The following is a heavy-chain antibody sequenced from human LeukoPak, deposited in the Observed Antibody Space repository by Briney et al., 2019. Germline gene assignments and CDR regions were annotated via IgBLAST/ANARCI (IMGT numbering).Heavy chain of an antibody. J-gene: IGHJ4*02. CDR1: GFTFSSYW. CDR2: IKQDGSEK. V-gene: IGHV3-7*03. Sequence: GGSLRLSCAASGFTFSSYWMSWVRQAPGKGLEWVANIKQDGSEKYYVDSVKGRFTISRDNAKNSLYLQMNSLRAEDTAVYYCARARYCSSTSCRHFDYWGQGALVTVSS. D-gene: IGHD2-2*01. CDR3: ARARYCSSTSCRHFDY.